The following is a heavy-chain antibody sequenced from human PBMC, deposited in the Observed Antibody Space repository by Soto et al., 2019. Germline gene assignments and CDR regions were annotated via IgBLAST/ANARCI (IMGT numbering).Heavy chain of an antibody. CDR1: GFTFSSYA. CDR3: AKDQGFIVATISEGFDY. CDR2: ISGSGGST. Sequence: GGSLRLSCAASGFTFSSYAMSWVRQAPGKGLEWVSAISGSGGSTYYADSVKGRFTISRDNSKNTLYLQMNSLRAEDTAVYYCAKDQGFIVATISEGFDYWGQGTLVTVSS. V-gene: IGHV3-23*01. J-gene: IGHJ4*02. D-gene: IGHD5-12*01.